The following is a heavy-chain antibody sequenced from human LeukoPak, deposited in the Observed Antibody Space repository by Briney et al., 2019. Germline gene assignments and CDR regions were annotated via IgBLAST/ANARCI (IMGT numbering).Heavy chain of an antibody. CDR2: INHSGST. V-gene: IGHV4-34*01. Sequence: SETLSLTCAVYGGSFSGYYWSWIRQPPGKGLEWFGEINHSGSTNYNPSLKSRVTISVDTSKNQFSLKLSSVTAADTAVYYCARMAVTTDDYWGQGTLVTVSS. CDR1: GGSFSGYY. CDR3: ARMAVTTDDY. J-gene: IGHJ4*02. D-gene: IGHD4-17*01.